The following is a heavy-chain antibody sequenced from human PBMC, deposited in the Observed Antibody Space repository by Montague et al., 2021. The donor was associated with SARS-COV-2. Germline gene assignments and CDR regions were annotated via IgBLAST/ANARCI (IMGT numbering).Heavy chain of an antibody. CDR2: ISYDGSNK. CDR3: ARDGWSTVVVVAATPGFDY. J-gene: IGHJ4*02. Sequence: SLRLSCAASGFTFSNYAMHWVRQAPGKGLEWVAVISYDGSNKYYADSMKGRFTISRDNSKNTLYLQMNSLRAEDTAVYYCARDGWSTVVVVAATPGFDYWGQGTLVTVSS. CDR1: GFTFSNYA. V-gene: IGHV3-30-3*01. D-gene: IGHD2-15*01.